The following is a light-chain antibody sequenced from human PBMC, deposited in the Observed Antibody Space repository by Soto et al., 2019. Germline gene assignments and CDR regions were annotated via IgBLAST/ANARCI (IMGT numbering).Light chain of an antibody. CDR3: NLYTSGSTVV. Sequence: QSALTQPPSVSGSPGQSVTISCTGTSSDVGSYNRVSWYQQPPGTAPKLMIYEVSNRPSGVPDRFSGSKSGNTASLTISGLQAEDEADYYCNLYTSGSTVVFGGGTKLTVL. CDR2: EVS. V-gene: IGLV2-18*01. J-gene: IGLJ2*01. CDR1: SSDVGSYNR.